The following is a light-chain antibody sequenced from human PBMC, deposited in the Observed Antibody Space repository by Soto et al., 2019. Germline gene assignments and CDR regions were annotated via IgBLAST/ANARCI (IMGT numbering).Light chain of an antibody. CDR1: QSVSSN. CDR3: QQYNNCPQT. CDR2: GAS. V-gene: IGKV3-15*01. Sequence: EIVMTQSPATLSVSPGERATLSCRASQSVSSNLAWYQQKPGQAPRLLIYGASTRATGIPARFSSSGSGTEFTLTISTLQSEDFAVYYCQQYNNCPQTFGQGTKVEIK. J-gene: IGKJ1*01.